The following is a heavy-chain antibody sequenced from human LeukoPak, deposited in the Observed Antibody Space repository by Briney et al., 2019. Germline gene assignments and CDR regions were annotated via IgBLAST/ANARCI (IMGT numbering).Heavy chain of an antibody. V-gene: IGHV3-13*01. CDR3: VREPAYTGTWWYPDL. D-gene: IGHD3-16*01. CDR1: GFTFSNYD. Sequence: PGWSLRLSSVASGFTFSNYDMHWVRQAAGKGLEGISAIDPAGNTWYSDSVKGRFTISRENAKSSLFLQMNSLRAADTAVYYCVREPAYTGTWWYPDLWGRGTLVTVSS. J-gene: IGHJ2*01. CDR2: IDPAGNT.